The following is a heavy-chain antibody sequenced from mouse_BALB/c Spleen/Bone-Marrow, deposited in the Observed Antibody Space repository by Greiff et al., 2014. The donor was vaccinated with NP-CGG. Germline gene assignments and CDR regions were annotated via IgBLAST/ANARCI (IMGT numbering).Heavy chain of an antibody. D-gene: IGHD4-1*01. V-gene: IGHV5-17*02. J-gene: IGHJ2*01. CDR2: IGSGSSTI. CDR1: GFTFSSFG. CDR3: TRGGNWDDFDY. Sequence: EVQLVESGGGLVQPGGSRKLSCAASGFTFSSFGMHWVRQAPEKGLEWVAYIGSGSSTIFYADTVKGRFTVSRDNPKNTLFLQMTSLRSEDTAMYYCTRGGNWDDFDYWGQGTTLTVSS.